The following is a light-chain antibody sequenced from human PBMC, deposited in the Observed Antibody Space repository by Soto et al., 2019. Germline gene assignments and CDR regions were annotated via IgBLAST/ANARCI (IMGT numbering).Light chain of an antibody. V-gene: IGLV2-14*01. CDR2: EVS. CDR3: SSYTSSSTLYV. Sequence: QSALTQPASVSGSPGQSITISCTGTSSDVGGYNYVSWYQQHPGKAPKLMIYEVSNRPSGVSNRFSGSTSGNTASLTISGLQAEDEADYYCSSYTSSSTLYVFGPGTKVTVL. CDR1: SSDVGGYNY. J-gene: IGLJ1*01.